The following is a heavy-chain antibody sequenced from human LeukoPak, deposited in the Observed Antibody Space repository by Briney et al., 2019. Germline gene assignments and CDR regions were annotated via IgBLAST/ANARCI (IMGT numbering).Heavy chain of an antibody. Sequence: ASVKVSCKASGYTFTGYYMHWVRQAPGQGLEWMGWINPNSGGTSYAQKFQGRVTMTRDTSISTAYMELSRLRSDDTAVYYCAVLRYFDWLSNFDYWGQGTLVTVSS. J-gene: IGHJ4*02. CDR2: INPNSGGT. V-gene: IGHV1-2*02. D-gene: IGHD3-9*01. CDR1: GYTFTGYY. CDR3: AVLRYFDWLSNFDY.